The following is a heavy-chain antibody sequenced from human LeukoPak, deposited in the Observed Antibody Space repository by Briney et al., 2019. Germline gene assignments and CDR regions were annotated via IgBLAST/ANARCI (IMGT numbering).Heavy chain of an antibody. CDR2: INTIFGTA. V-gene: IGHV1-69*13. Sequence: SVKVSCKASGGTFSSSAISWVRQAPGQGLEWMGGINTIFGTAKYAQKFQGRVTITADESTSTAYMELSGLRSEDTAVYYCARTTTVVTPWADNDHWGQGTLVTVSS. J-gene: IGHJ4*02. CDR1: GGTFSSSA. CDR3: ARTTTVVTPWADNDH. D-gene: IGHD4-23*01.